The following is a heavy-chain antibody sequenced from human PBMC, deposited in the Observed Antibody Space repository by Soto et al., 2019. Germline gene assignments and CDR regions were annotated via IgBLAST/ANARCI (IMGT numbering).Heavy chain of an antibody. CDR1: GFTFSSYP. CDR3: ANTPGKGPRTYGMDV. Sequence: EVQLLESGGGLVQPGGSRRLSCAASGFTFSSYPMSWVRHAPGKGLEWVSAISGSGGTTYYSDSVKGRFTISRDNSKNTLYLPMNSLRGADTAVYYCANTPGKGPRTYGMDVWGQGTTVTVSS. J-gene: IGHJ6*02. V-gene: IGHV3-23*01. CDR2: ISGSGGTT. D-gene: IGHD6-13*01.